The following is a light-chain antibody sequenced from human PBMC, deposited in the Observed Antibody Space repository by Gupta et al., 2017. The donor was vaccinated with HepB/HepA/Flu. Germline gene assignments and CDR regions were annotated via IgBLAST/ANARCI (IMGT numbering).Light chain of an antibody. Sequence: EIVLTQSPATLSLSPGERATLSCRASESVSSYLAWYQQKPGQAPRLLIYDAFNRATGIPARFSGSGSGTDFTLTISRVEPEDFAVYYCQQGSHWPITFGQGTRLEIK. V-gene: IGKV3-11*01. J-gene: IGKJ5*01. CDR3: QQGSHWPIT. CDR2: DAF. CDR1: ESVSSY.